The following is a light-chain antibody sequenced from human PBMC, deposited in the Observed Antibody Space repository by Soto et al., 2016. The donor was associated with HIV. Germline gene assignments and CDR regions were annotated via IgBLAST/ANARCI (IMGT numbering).Light chain of an antibody. CDR3: MQPLQTPKT. CDR2: LGS. V-gene: IGKV2-28*01. Sequence: DIVMTQSPLSLSVAPGEPASISCRSSQSLLHSNGYNYLVWYLQKPGQSPQLLIYLGSNRASGVPDRFSGSGSGTDFTLKISRVEAEDVGVYYCMQPLQTPKTFGQGTKVGNQT. CDR1: QSLLHSNGYNY. J-gene: IGKJ1*01.